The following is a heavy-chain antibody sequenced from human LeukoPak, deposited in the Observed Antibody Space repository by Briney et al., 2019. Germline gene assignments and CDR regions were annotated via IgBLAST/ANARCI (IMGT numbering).Heavy chain of an antibody. CDR3: AFSRGGVVAAALDY. CDR1: GFTFSSYA. Sequence: GGSLRLSCAASGFTFSSYAMSWVRQAPGKGLEWVSAVSGSGDRTYHADSVKGRFTISRDNSKNTLYLQMNSLRDEDTAVYYCAFSRGGVVAAALDYWGQGTLVTVSS. J-gene: IGHJ4*02. D-gene: IGHD2-2*01. V-gene: IGHV3-23*01. CDR2: VSGSGDRT.